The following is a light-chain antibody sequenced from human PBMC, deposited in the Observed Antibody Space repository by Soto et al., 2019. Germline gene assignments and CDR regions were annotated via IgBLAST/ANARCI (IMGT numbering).Light chain of an antibody. CDR3: QVWDSSTDHPV. V-gene: IGLV3-21*04. J-gene: IGLJ2*01. CDR2: YVS. CDR1: NIGGKS. Sequence: SYELTQPPSVSVAPGKTARITCGGYNIGGKSVHWYQQKTGQAPVLVIYYVSDRPSGIPERFSGSNSGNTDTLTISRVEAGDEADYYCQVWDSSTDHPVFGGGTKLTVL.